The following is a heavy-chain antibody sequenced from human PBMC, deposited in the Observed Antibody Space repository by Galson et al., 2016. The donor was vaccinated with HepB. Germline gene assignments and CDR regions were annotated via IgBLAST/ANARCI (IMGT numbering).Heavy chain of an antibody. J-gene: IGHJ6*02. CDR3: AGLDYGMDV. D-gene: IGHD1-1*01. CDR2: IKRDGSEG. CDR1: GFLFNTYW. V-gene: IGHV3-7*01. Sequence: SLRLSCAASGFLFNTYWMHWVRQAPGKGLEWVASIKRDGSEGYYVDSVRGRFTISRDNAKNSLYLQMNSLSDEDTGVYYCAGLDYGMDVWGHGTRVTVSS.